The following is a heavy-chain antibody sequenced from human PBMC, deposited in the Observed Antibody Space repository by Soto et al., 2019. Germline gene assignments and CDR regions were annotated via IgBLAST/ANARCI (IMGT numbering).Heavy chain of an antibody. D-gene: IGHD3-22*01. Sequence: GGSLRLSCAASGFTFRSYAMSWFRQAPGKGLEWVSAISGSGGSTYYADSVKGRFTFSRDNSKNTLYLQMNSLRAEDTAVYYCAKSYYYDTSGYYPFDYWGQGTLVTVSS. V-gene: IGHV3-23*01. CDR2: ISGSGGST. J-gene: IGHJ4*02. CDR3: AKSYYYDTSGYYPFDY. CDR1: GFTFRSYA.